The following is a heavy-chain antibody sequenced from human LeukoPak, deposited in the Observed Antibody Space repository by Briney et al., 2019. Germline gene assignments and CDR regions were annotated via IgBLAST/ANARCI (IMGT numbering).Heavy chain of an antibody. CDR3: AKEGPQWLVPFDP. D-gene: IGHD6-19*01. Sequence: GGSLRLSCAASGFDFDDYAMHWVRQAPGKGLEWVSSISWNSDTIYYADSVKGRFTISRDNSKNTLYLQMNSLRAEDTAVYYCAKEGPQWLVPFDPWGQGTLVTVSS. CDR2: ISWNSDTI. CDR1: GFDFDDYA. J-gene: IGHJ5*02. V-gene: IGHV3-9*01.